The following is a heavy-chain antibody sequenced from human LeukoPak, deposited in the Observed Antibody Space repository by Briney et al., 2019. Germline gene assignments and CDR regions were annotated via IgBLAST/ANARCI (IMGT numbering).Heavy chain of an antibody. CDR1: GGSISSSSYY. V-gene: IGHV4-39*01. CDR3: ARHITYYDILTGYYADYYYYYMDV. CDR2: IYYSGST. J-gene: IGHJ6*03. D-gene: IGHD3-9*01. Sequence: SETLSLTCTVSGGSISSSSYYWGWLRPPPGEGLEWVGSIYYSGSTYYNPSLKSRVTISVDTSKNQFSLKLSYVTAADTAVYYCARHITYYDILTGYYADYYYYYMDVWGKGTTVTVSS.